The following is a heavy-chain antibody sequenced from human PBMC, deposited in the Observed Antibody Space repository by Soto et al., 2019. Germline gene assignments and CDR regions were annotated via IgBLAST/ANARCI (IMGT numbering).Heavy chain of an antibody. CDR2: FNAGNGNT. J-gene: IGHJ6*02. Sequence: QVHLVQSGAEEKKPGASVTVSCKASGYTFTTYAVHWVRQAPGQRLEWMGWFNAGNGNTKYSQKFQGRLTITMDTSASTANMELSSLRSEDTAVYYCARDCITTSCYSGYYYYGMDVWCQGTTVTVSS. V-gene: IGHV1-3*05. CDR3: ARDCITTSCYSGYYYYGMDV. D-gene: IGHD2-2*01. CDR1: GYTFTTYA.